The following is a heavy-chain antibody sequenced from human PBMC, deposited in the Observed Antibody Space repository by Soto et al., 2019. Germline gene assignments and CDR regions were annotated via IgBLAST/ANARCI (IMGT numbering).Heavy chain of an antibody. CDR3: ARVIMIFRVANLGSYFDY. CDR1: GYTFSNFG. V-gene: IGHV1-18*01. Sequence: QVQLVQSGTEVKKPGASVKVSCKASGYTFSNFGLSWVRQAPGQGLEWMGWISPSNGQTIYAQNFHGIVTMTTDTATATAHMELRSLISDDTAVYYCARVIMIFRVANLGSYFDYWGHGTRVTVSA. D-gene: IGHD3-3*01. CDR2: ISPSNGQT. J-gene: IGHJ4*01.